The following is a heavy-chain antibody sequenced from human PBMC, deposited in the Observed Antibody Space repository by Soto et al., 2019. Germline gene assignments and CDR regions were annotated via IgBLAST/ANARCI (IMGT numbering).Heavy chain of an antibody. V-gene: IGHV3-21*01. CDR2: ISSSSSLI. CDR3: ARVCTYGYGFDY. J-gene: IGHJ4*02. Sequence: GGSLRLSCAASGFTLSTYSMNWVRQAPGKGLEWVSSISSSSSLIFYADSVKGRFTVSRDNARNSLYLQVDSLRAEDTAVYYCARVCTYGYGFDYWGQGTLVTVSS. CDR1: GFTLSTYS. D-gene: IGHD5-18*01.